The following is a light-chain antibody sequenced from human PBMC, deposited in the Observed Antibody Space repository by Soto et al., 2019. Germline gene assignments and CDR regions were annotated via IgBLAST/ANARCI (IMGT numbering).Light chain of an antibody. CDR3: SSYTSSSTWV. J-gene: IGLJ3*02. CDR2: EVS. Sequence: QSVLTQPASVSGSPGQSITISCTGTSRDGGGYNYVSWYQQHPGKAPKLMIYEVSNRPSGVSDRFSGSRSGNTASLTISGLQAEDESDYYCSSYTSSSTWVFGGGTKVTV. CDR1: SRDGGGYNY. V-gene: IGLV2-14*01.